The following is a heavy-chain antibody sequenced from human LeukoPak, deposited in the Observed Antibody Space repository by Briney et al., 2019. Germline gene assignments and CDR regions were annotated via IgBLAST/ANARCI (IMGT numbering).Heavy chain of an antibody. CDR3: GRGGVRGVFRPAMDV. V-gene: IGHV1-69*13. J-gene: IGHJ6*04. CDR1: GGTFSSYA. CDR2: SIPIFGTA. Sequence: SVKVSCKASGGTFSSYAISWVRQAPGQGLEWRGGSIPIFGTANYAQKFQGRVTITADEATSIADMELSRLRSDDTAVHYCGRGGVRGVFRPAMDVWGKGTTVTVSS. D-gene: IGHD3-10*01.